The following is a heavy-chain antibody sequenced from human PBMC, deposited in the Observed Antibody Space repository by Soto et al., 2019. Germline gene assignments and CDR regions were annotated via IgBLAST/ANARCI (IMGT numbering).Heavy chain of an antibody. CDR3: ARDSSGWYFDY. J-gene: IGHJ4*02. CDR1: GFTFSSYA. V-gene: IGHV3-30-3*01. CDR2: ISYDGSNK. Sequence: QVQLVESGGGVVQPGRSLRLSCAASGFTFSSYAMHWVRQAPGKGLEWVAVISYDGSNKYYADSVKGRFTISRDNSKNTLYLQTNSLRAEDTAVYYCARDSSGWYFDYWGQGTLVTVSS. D-gene: IGHD6-19*01.